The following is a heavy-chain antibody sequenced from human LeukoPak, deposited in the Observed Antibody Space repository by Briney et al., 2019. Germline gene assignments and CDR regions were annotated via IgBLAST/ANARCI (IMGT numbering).Heavy chain of an antibody. D-gene: IGHD6-13*01. CDR1: GGSISSYY. CDR2: IYTSGST. J-gene: IGHJ6*03. V-gene: IGHV4-4*09. Sequence: SETLSLTCTVSGGSISSYYWSWIRQPPGKGLEWIGYIYTSGSTNYNPSLKSRVTISVDTSKNQFSLKLSSVTAADTAVYYCARHGLLAADYYYYYYMDVWGKGTTVTVSS. CDR3: ARHGLLAADYYYYYYMDV.